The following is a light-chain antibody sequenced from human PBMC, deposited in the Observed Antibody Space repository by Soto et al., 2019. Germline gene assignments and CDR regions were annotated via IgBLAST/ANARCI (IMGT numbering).Light chain of an antibody. J-gene: IGKJ2*01. CDR2: DAS. CDR1: EDISNH. V-gene: IGKV1-33*01. Sequence: DIQMTQSPSSLSASVGDRVTITCQASEDISNHLNWYQQKPGKAPKLLIYDASNLKTGVPSRFSGSVSGTDFTFTISSLQPEDIATYYCQQYDNIPRYPFGQGTKLEIK. CDR3: QQYDNIPRYP.